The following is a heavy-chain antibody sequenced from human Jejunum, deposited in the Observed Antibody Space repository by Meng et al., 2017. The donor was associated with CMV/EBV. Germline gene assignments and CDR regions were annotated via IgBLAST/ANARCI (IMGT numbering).Heavy chain of an antibody. J-gene: IGHJ4*02. D-gene: IGHD5-24*01. CDR1: GYHLRSYA. CDR2: IDPNTGNP. Sequence: VQVVQLGSELTRPGAPWKASCSTSGYHLRSYAINWVRQAPGHGPDWMGWIDPNTGNPTYDQGFTGRFVFSLDTSVSTAYLQINSLRADDTAVYYCARDSPLDGYSLLDYWGQGTLVTVSS. CDR3: ARDSPLDGYSLLDY. V-gene: IGHV7-4-1*02.